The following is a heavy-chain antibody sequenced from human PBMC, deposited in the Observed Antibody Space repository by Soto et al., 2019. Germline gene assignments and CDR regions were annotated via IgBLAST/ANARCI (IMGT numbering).Heavy chain of an antibody. V-gene: IGHV1-18*01. CDR3: ARSQGGSSSLDIYYYYYYGMDV. Sequence: GASVKVSCKASGYTFTSYGISWVRQAPGQGLEWMGWISAYNGNTNYAQKLQGRVTMTTDTSTSTGYMELSSLRSEDTAVYYCARSQGGSSSLDIYYYYYYGMDVWGQGTTVTVSS. CDR1: GYTFTSYG. D-gene: IGHD2-15*01. J-gene: IGHJ6*02. CDR2: ISAYNGNT.